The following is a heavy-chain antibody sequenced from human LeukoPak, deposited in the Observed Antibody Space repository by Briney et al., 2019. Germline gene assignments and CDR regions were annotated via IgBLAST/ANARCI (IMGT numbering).Heavy chain of an antibody. Sequence: GGSLRLSCAASGFALSSYWMSWVRQAPGKGLEWVANINQDGSGKYYVDSVKGRFTISRDNAKNSLYLQMNSLRDEDTSVYYCASSRNWGQGTLVTVSS. J-gene: IGHJ4*02. V-gene: IGHV3-7*02. CDR3: ASSRN. CDR2: INQDGSGK. CDR1: GFALSSYW.